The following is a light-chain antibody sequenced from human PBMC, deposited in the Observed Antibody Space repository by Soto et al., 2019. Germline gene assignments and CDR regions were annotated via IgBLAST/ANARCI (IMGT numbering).Light chain of an antibody. CDR1: QTISTW. CDR2: DAS. J-gene: IGKJ1*01. Sequence: DIQVTQSPPTLSASVGDRVTITCRASQTISTWMAWYQQKPGKAPKLLVYDASTLQSGVASRFSRSGSGTEFTLIISGLQPDDSATYSCQQYTNTNNPWMFGQGTKVEI. CDR3: QQYTNTNNPWM. V-gene: IGKV1-5*01.